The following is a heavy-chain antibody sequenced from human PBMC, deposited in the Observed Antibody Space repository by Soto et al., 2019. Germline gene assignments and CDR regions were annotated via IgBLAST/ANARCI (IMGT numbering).Heavy chain of an antibody. CDR3: VRVLYGSGVVDF. D-gene: IGHD3-10*01. Sequence: QLVESGGGLIQAGGSTRLSCLVSGFTVSRYDMAWVRQAPGKGLEWASIIQSGGAKSYPDSAQGRFTISRDNSKNTVYLQMSSLRVEDTGVYSCVRVLYGSGVVDFWGQGSLITVS. J-gene: IGHJ4*02. V-gene: IGHV3-53*01. CDR2: IQSGGAK. CDR1: GFTVSRYD.